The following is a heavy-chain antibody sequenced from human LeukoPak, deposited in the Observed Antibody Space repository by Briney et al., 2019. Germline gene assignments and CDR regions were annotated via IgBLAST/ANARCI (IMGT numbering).Heavy chain of an antibody. D-gene: IGHD3-10*01. J-gene: IGHJ4*02. CDR2: IIPLLGIA. V-gene: IGHV1-69*04. CDR1: GGTFSSYA. CDR3: AMQDYYGSGRDRYFDY. Sequence: SVKVSCKASGGTFSSYAISWVRQAPGQGLEWMGRIIPLLGIANYAQKFQGRVTITADKSTSTAYMELSSLRSEDTAVYYCAMQDYYGSGRDRYFDYWGQGTLVTVSS.